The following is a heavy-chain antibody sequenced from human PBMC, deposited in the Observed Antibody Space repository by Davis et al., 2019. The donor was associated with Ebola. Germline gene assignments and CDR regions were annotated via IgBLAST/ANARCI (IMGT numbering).Heavy chain of an antibody. CDR3: AKEVGDYTSPYYYGMDV. Sequence: GESLKISCAASGFTFSSYAMSWVRQAPGKGLEWVSTISYSGGDTYFADSVKGRFTISRDNSKKMLYLQMNSLRAEDTAVYYCAKEVGDYTSPYYYGMDVWGKGTTVTVSS. CDR1: GFTFSSYA. V-gene: IGHV3-23*01. CDR2: ISYSGGDT. J-gene: IGHJ6*04. D-gene: IGHD2-2*01.